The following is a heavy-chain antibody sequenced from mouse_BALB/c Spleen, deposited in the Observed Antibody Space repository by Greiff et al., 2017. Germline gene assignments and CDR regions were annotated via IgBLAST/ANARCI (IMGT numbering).Heavy chain of an antibody. J-gene: IGHJ3*01. CDR1: GFTFSDYG. Sequence: DVKLVESGGGLVQPGGSRKLSCAASGFTFSDYGMAWVRQAPGKGPEWVAFISNLAYSIYYADTVTGRFTISRENAKNTLYLEMSSLRSEDTAMYYCARDGNGFAYWGQGTLVTVSA. D-gene: IGHD2-1*01. V-gene: IGHV5-15*02. CDR3: ARDGNGFAY. CDR2: ISNLAYSI.